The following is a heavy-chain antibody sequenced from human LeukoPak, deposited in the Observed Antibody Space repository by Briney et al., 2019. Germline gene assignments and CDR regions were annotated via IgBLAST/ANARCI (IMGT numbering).Heavy chain of an antibody. CDR1: GYTFTGYY. Sequence: GASVKVSCKASGYTFTGYYMHWVRQAPGQGLEWMGWINPNSGGTNYAQKFQGRVTMTRDTSISTAYMELSRLRSDDTAVYYCVLVVITTAWFGPWGQGTLVTVSS. D-gene: IGHD3-22*01. V-gene: IGHV1-2*02. CDR2: INPNSGGT. J-gene: IGHJ5*02. CDR3: VLVVITTAWFGP.